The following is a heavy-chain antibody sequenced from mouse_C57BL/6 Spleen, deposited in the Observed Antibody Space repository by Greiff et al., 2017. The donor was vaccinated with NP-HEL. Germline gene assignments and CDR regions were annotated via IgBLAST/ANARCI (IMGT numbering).Heavy chain of an antibody. J-gene: IGHJ2*01. CDR3: ARERVLVAGFDY. Sequence: EVKLMESGGGLVKPGGSLKLSCAASGFTFSSYAMSWVRQTPEKRLEWVATISDGGSYTYYPDNVKGRFTISRDNAKNNLYLQMSHLKSEDTAMYYCARERVLVAGFDYWGQGTTLTVSS. D-gene: IGHD1-1*01. CDR2: ISDGGSYT. V-gene: IGHV5-4*01. CDR1: GFTFSSYA.